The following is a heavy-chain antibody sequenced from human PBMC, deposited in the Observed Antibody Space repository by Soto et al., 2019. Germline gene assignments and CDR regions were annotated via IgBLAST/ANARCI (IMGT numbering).Heavy chain of an antibody. CDR1: GGSISSYY. CDR2: IYYSGST. D-gene: IGHD3-22*01. Sequence: SETLSLTCTVSGGSISSYYWSWIRQPPGKGLEWIGYIYYSGSTNYNPSLKSRVTISVDTSKNQFSLKLSSVTAADTAVYYCARVRQYYDSSGGNLDYYGMDVWGQGTTVTVSS. J-gene: IGHJ6*02. V-gene: IGHV4-59*01. CDR3: ARVRQYYDSSGGNLDYYGMDV.